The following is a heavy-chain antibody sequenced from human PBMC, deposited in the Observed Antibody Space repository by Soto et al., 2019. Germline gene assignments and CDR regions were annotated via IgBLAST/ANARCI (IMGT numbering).Heavy chain of an antibody. V-gene: IGHV1-69*06. J-gene: IGHJ4*02. CDR3: ARVNRLDNAFDY. Sequence: RASVKVSCKASGGTFSSYAISWVRQAPGQGLEWMGGIIPIFGTANYAQKFQGRVTITADKSTSTAYMELSSLRSEDTAVYYCARVNRLDNAFDYWGQGTLVTVSS. D-gene: IGHD3-22*01. CDR2: IIPIFGTA. CDR1: GGTFSSYA.